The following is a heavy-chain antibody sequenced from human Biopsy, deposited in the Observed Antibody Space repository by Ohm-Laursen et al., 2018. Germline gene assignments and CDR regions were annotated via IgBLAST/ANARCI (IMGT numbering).Heavy chain of an antibody. CDR2: IFYGGIT. Sequence: PSETLSLTCAVSGGSISSETNYWGWIRQPPGKGLEWIGSIFYGGITYYNPSLKSRVTISVDTSTNQFSLNLSSVTGADTAVYYCARHPTGFWFDPWGQGTLVTASS. V-gene: IGHV4-39*01. CDR1: GGSISSETNY. J-gene: IGHJ5*02. CDR3: ARHPTGFWFDP.